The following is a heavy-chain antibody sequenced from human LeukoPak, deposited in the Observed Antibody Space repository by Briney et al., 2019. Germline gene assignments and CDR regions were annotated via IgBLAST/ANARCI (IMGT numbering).Heavy chain of an antibody. D-gene: IGHD3-16*01. Sequence: PGSSLRLSCAASGFPFSGSGMHWVRQAPGKGLEWVAVIWYDGSHQYYADSVKGRFTISRDNSKNTLYLQMNSLRAEDTAVYYCAKDGTEFGHAFDIWGQGTMVTVSS. CDR1: GFPFSGSG. CDR3: AKDGTEFGHAFDI. V-gene: IGHV3-33*06. CDR2: IWYDGSHQ. J-gene: IGHJ3*02.